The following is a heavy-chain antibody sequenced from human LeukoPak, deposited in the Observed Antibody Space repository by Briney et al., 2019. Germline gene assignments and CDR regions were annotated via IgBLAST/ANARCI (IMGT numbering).Heavy chain of an antibody. CDR3: AKGLSSGWYEPFDY. CDR2: ISGSGGST. D-gene: IGHD6-19*01. V-gene: IGHV3-23*01. Sequence: PGGSLRLSCAASGFTFSSYAMSWVRQAPGKGLGWVSAISGSGGSTYYADSVKGRFTISRDNSKNTLYLQMNSLRAEDTAVYYCAKGLSSGWYEPFDYWGQGTLVTVSS. J-gene: IGHJ4*02. CDR1: GFTFSSYA.